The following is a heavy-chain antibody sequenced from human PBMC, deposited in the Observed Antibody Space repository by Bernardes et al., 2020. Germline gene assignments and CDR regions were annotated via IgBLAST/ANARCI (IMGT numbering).Heavy chain of an antibody. CDR2: IYYSGST. CDR3: AIAARQRAFDI. J-gene: IGHJ3*02. CDR1: GGSISSSSYY. V-gene: IGHV4-39*01. D-gene: IGHD6-6*01. Sequence: SETLSLTCTVSGGSISSSSYYWGWIRQPPGKGLEWIGSIYYSGSTYYNPSLKSRVTISVDTSKNQFSLKLSSVTAADTAVYYCAIAARQRAFDIWGQGTMVTVSS.